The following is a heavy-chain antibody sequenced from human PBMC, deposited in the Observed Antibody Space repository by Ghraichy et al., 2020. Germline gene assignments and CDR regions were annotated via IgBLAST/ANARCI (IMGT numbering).Heavy chain of an antibody. CDR3: ARDPRGNGYNFDY. J-gene: IGHJ4*02. Sequence: ASVKVSCKASGYTFTSYYMHWVRQAPGPGLEWMGIINPSGDSTTYAQKFQGRVTMTRDTSTSTVYMELNSLRSEDTAVYFCARDPRGNGYNFDYWGQGTLVTVSS. V-gene: IGHV1-46*01. CDR2: INPSGDST. CDR1: GYTFTSYY. D-gene: IGHD5-24*01.